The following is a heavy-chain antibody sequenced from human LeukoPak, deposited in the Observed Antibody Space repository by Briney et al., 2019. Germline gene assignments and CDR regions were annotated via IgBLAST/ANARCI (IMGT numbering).Heavy chain of an antibody. CDR3: SRGTYSSSWFLDY. V-gene: IGHV1-8*03. Sequence: ASVKVSCKASGYTFTSYDINWVRQATGQGLEWMGWMNPNSGNTGYAQKFQGRVTITRNTSISTAYMEPSSLRSEDTAVYYCSRGTYSSSWFLDYWGQGTLVTVSS. CDR1: GYTFTSYD. D-gene: IGHD6-13*01. CDR2: MNPNSGNT. J-gene: IGHJ4*02.